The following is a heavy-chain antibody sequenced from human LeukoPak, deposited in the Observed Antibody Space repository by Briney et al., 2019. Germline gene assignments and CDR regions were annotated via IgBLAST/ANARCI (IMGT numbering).Heavy chain of an antibody. J-gene: IGHJ4*02. V-gene: IGHV3-23*01. CDR3: VNHITAMVRVCLAH. Sequence: PGGSLRLSCAASGFTFNTLAMSWVRQAPGKGLEWVSAINARGFITYYADSVKGRFTISRDNSKNTLFLQMNSLSVEDTAVYYCVNHITAMVRVCLAHWGQGILVTVSS. CDR1: GFTFNTLA. CDR2: INARGFIT. D-gene: IGHD5-18*01.